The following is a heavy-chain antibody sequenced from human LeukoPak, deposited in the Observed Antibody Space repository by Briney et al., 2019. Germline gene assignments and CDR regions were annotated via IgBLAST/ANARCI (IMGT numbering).Heavy chain of an antibody. CDR3: ARDGYSSGWYYFDY. Sequence: GGSLRLSCAASGFTFSSYWMHWVRQAPGKGLVWVSRINSDGSSTSYADSVKGRFTISRDNAKNTLYPQMNSLRAEDTAVYYCARDGYSSGWYYFDYWGQGTLLTVSS. CDR1: GFTFSSYW. CDR2: INSDGSST. D-gene: IGHD6-19*01. V-gene: IGHV3-74*01. J-gene: IGHJ4*02.